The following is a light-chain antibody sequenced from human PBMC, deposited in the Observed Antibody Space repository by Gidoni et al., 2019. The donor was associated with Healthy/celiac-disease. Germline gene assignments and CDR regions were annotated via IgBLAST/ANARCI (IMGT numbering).Light chain of an antibody. CDR1: QSVSRY. CDR3: QQRSNWPLT. Sequence: IVLTQSPATLSLSPGERVTLSCRASQSVSRYLAWYQQKPGQAPRLLIYDASNRATGIPARFSGSGSGTDFTLTISSLEPEDFAVYYCQQRSNWPLTFGGGTKVEIK. V-gene: IGKV3-11*01. CDR2: DAS. J-gene: IGKJ4*01.